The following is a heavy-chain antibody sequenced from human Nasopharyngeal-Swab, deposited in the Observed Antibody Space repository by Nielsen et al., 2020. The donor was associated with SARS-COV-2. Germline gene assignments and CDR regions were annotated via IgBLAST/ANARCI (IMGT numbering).Heavy chain of an antibody. CDR2: MNPNRGNT. V-gene: IGHV1-8*01. Sequence: WVRQAPGQGLEWMGWMNPNRGNTGYAQKFQGRVTMTRNTSISTAYMELSSLRSEDTAVYYCARAGKIQLWFNSLYYFDYWGQGTLVTVSS. D-gene: IGHD5-18*01. CDR3: ARAGKIQLWFNSLYYFDY. J-gene: IGHJ4*02.